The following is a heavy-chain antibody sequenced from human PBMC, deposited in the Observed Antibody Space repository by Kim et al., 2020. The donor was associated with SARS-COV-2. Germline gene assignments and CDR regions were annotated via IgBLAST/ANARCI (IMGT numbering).Heavy chain of an antibody. CDR2: IYSGGSST. CDR1: GFTFSSYA. V-gene: IGHV3-23*03. Sequence: GGSLRLSCAASGFTFSSYAMSWVRQAPGKGLEWVSVIYSGGSSTYYADSVKGRFTISRDNSKNTLYLQMNNLRAEDTAVYYCAKGGYCLLVGYYYYGMDVWGQGTSVTVSS. CDR3: AKGGYCLLVGYYYYGMDV. D-gene: IGHD2-8*02. J-gene: IGHJ6*02.